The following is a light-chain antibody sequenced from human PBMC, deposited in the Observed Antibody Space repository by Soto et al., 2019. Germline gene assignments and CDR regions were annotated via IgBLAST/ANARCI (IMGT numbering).Light chain of an antibody. V-gene: IGKV3-20*01. J-gene: IGKJ1*01. Sequence: EIVLTQSPGTLSLSPGERATLSCRASQSVSSSYLAWYQQKPGQAPRLLIYGASSRATGIPDRFSGSGSGTDFTLTISSLEPEDCAVYYCQQDGSPPTTFGQGTKVAIK. CDR1: QSVSSSY. CDR3: QQDGSPPTT. CDR2: GAS.